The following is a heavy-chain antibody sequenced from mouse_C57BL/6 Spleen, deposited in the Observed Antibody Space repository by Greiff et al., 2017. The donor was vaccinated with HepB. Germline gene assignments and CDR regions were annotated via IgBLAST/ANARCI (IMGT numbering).Heavy chain of an antibody. J-gene: IGHJ4*01. V-gene: IGHV1-47*01. D-gene: IGHD2-4*01. CDR2: FHPYNDDT. CDR3: AKRGDYGWSIAMDY. Sequence: QVQLQQSGAELVKPGASVKMSCKASGYTFTTYPIEWMKQNHGKSLEWIGTFHPYNDDTKYNEKFKGKATLTVEKSSGTVYLELSRLTSDYSAVYYCAKRGDYGWSIAMDYWGQGTSVTVSS. CDR1: GYTFTTYP.